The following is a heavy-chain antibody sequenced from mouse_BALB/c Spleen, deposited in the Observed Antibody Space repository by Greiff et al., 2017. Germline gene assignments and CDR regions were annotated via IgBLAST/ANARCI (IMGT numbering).Heavy chain of an antibody. CDR3: ARGGIYYYGSSYYFDY. D-gene: IGHD1-1*01. CDR1: GYTFTDYY. V-gene: IGHV1-84*02. Sequence: VQLQESGPELVKPGASVKISCKASGYTFTDYYINWVKQKPGQGLEWIGWIYPGSGNTKYNEKFKGKATLTVDTSSSTAYMQLSSLTSEDTAVYFCARGGIYYYGSSYYFDYWGQGTTLTVSS. CDR2: IYPGSGNT. J-gene: IGHJ2*01.